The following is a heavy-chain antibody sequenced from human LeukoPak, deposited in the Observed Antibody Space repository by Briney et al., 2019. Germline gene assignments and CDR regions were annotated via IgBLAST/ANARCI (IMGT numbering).Heavy chain of an antibody. J-gene: IGHJ6*03. D-gene: IGHD3-10*01. CDR3: AKDSLWFGEDYYMDV. CDR1: GFTFSSYG. V-gene: IGHV3-30*02. Sequence: GGSLRLSCVASGFTFSSYGMSWVRQAPGKGLEWVAFIRYDGSNKYYADSVKGRFTISRDNSKNTLYLQMNSLRAEDTAVYYCAKDSLWFGEDYYMDVWGKGTTVTISS. CDR2: IRYDGSNK.